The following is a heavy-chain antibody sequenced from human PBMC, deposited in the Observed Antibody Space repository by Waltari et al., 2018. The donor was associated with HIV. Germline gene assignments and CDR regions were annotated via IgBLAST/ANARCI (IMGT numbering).Heavy chain of an antibody. Sequence: QLQMQESGPGLVKPSETLSLTCSVSGDSISDTPFYWGWIRQPPGKGLEWIVSISYSGTTYSKASLSSRVIVSVDTPKNQFSLHLRSVTAADTAVYYCVRHWVYGSVPSAIWTFDNWGQGTLVTVSS. D-gene: IGHD3-10*01. CDR2: ISYSGTT. J-gene: IGHJ4*02. V-gene: IGHV4-39*01. CDR3: VRHWVYGSVPSAIWTFDN. CDR1: GDSISDTPFY.